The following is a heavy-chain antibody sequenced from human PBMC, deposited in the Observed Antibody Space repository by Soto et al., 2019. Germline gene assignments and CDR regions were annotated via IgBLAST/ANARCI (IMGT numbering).Heavy chain of an antibody. V-gene: IGHV4-39*01. CDR1: GGSISSSSYY. Sequence: SETLSLTCTVSGGSISSSSYYWGWIRQPPGKGLEWIGSIYYSGSTYYNPSLKSRVTISVDTSKNQFSLKLSSVTAADTAVYYCARFDRHPYYFDYWGQGTLVTVSS. CDR3: ARFDRHPYYFDY. CDR2: IYYSGST. J-gene: IGHJ4*02. D-gene: IGHD3-9*01.